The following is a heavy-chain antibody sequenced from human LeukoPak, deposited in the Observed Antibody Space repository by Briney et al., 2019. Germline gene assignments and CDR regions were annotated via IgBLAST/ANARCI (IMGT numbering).Heavy chain of an antibody. J-gene: IGHJ4*02. V-gene: IGHV4-39*07. Sequence: PSETLSLTCTVSGDSISSSTYYWGWIRQPPGKGLEWIGSIYYSGSTYYNPSLKSRVTISVDTSKNQFSLKLSSVTAADTAVYYCARILFGEGPYYFDYWGQGTLVTVSS. D-gene: IGHD3-10*01. CDR2: IYYSGST. CDR1: GDSISSSTYY. CDR3: ARILFGEGPYYFDY.